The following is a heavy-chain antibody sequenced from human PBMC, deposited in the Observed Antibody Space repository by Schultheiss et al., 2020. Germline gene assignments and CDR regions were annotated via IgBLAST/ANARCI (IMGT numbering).Heavy chain of an antibody. CDR2: ISWNSGST. V-gene: IGHV3-9*01. Sequence: GGSLRLSCAASGFTFDDYAMHWVRQAPGKGLEWVSGISWNSGSTYYADSVKGRFTISRDNSKNTLYLQMNSLRAEDTAVYYCARDKELGDAFDIWGQGTMVTVSS. D-gene: IGHD3-10*01. CDR3: ARDKELGDAFDI. J-gene: IGHJ3*02. CDR1: GFTFDDYA.